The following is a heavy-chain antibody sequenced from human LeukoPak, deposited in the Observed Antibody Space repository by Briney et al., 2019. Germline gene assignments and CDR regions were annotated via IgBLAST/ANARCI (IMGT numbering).Heavy chain of an antibody. CDR2: ISGSGGST. CDR3: AKAISGSYCFDY. J-gene: IGHJ4*02. Sequence: GGSLRLSCVGSGFTFSTYWMTWVRQAPGKGLEWVSFISGSGGSTYYADSVKGRFTISRDNSKDTLYLQMNSLRAEDTAVYYCAKAISGSYCFDYWGLGTLVTVSS. D-gene: IGHD1-26*01. V-gene: IGHV3-23*01. CDR1: GFTFSTYW.